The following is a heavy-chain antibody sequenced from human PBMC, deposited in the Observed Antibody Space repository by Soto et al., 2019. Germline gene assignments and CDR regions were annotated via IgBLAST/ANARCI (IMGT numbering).Heavy chain of an antibody. J-gene: IGHJ4*02. D-gene: IGHD6-19*01. CDR2: IIPSGGST. Sequence: ASVKVSCKATGYTFPSYYMHWVRQAPGQGLEWMGVIIPSGGSTNYAQKFQDRITMTRDTSTSTVYMELSSLTSEDTAVYYCARPDSSGSDWDQWGQGTLVTVSS. CDR1: GYTFPSYY. V-gene: IGHV1-46*03. CDR3: ARPDSSGSDWDQ.